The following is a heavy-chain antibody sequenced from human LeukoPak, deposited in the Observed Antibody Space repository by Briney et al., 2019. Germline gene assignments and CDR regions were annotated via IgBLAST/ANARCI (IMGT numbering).Heavy chain of an antibody. J-gene: IGHJ6*02. Sequence: SETLSLTCAVYGGSFSGYYWSWIRQPPGKGLEWIGEINHSGSTNYNPTLKSRVTISVDTSKNQFSLKLSSVTAADTAVYYCAREDGRRNTLGFYYYYGMDVWGQGTTVTVSS. V-gene: IGHV4-34*01. CDR3: AREDGRRNTLGFYYYYGMDV. CDR2: INHSGST. CDR1: GGSFSGYY.